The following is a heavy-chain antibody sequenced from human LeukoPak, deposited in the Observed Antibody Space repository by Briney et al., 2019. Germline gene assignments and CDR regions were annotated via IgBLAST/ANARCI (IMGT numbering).Heavy chain of an antibody. Sequence: GGSLRLSCAASGFTFDDYAMHWVRQAPGKGLEWVSGISWNSGSIGYADSVKGRFTISRDNAKNSLYLQMNSLRAEDTALYYCAEDRSGGPYYYDSEWYFDYWGQGTLVTVSS. J-gene: IGHJ4*02. CDR3: AEDRSGGPYYYDSEWYFDY. V-gene: IGHV3-9*01. D-gene: IGHD3-22*01. CDR1: GFTFDDYA. CDR2: ISWNSGSI.